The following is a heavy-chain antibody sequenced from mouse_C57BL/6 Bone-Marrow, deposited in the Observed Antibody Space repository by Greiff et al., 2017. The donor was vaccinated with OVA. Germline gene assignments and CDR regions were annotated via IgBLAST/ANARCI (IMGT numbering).Heavy chain of an antibody. CDR1: GYTFTSYW. D-gene: IGHD3-2*02. CDR3: ARLTAQAPFAY. V-gene: IGHV1-59*01. J-gene: IGHJ3*01. Sequence: QVQLQQPGAELVRPGTSVTLSCKASGYTFTSYWMHWVKQRPGQGLEWIGVIDPSDSYTKSNQQFKGKATLTVDKSSSTAYMQLSSLPSADSSVYYCARLTAQAPFAYWGQGTLVTVSA. CDR2: IDPSDSYT.